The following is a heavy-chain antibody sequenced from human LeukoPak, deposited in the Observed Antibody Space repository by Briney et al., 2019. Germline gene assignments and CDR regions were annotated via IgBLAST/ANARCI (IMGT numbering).Heavy chain of an antibody. CDR3: ARGGGRKGCFDY. CDR1: GYTFTSYG. CDR2: INPSGGST. D-gene: IGHD3-16*01. Sequence: ASVKVSCKASGYTFTSYGISWVRQAPGQGLEWMGIINPSGGSTSYAQKFQGRVTITTDESTSTAYMELSSLRSEDTAVYYCARGGGRKGCFDYWGQGTLVTVSS. V-gene: IGHV1-46*01. J-gene: IGHJ4*02.